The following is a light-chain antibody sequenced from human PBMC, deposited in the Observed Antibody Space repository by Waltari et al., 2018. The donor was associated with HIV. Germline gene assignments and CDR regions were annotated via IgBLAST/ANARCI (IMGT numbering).Light chain of an antibody. J-gene: IGLJ3*02. CDR3: YSAADNNWV. V-gene: IGLV3-27*01. Sequence: SYELTQPSSVSVSPGQTARLTCPGDVLAKKYARWFQQKPGQAPVLVIYRDSERPSGIPERFSGSSSGTTVTLTISGAQVEDEADYYCYSAADNNWVFGGGTKLTVL. CDR1: VLAKKY. CDR2: RDS.